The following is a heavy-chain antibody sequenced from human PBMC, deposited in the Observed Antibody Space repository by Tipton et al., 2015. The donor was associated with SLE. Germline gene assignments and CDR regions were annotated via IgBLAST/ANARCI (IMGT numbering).Heavy chain of an antibody. CDR3: AREVTSNGFDI. D-gene: IGHD4-23*01. J-gene: IGHJ3*02. V-gene: IGHV4-39*07. CDR1: SGSISSSSYY. Sequence: TLSLTCTVSSGSISSSSYYWGWIRQPPGKGLEWIGGIYDSGSTYYNPSLKSRVTISVDTSKNQFSLKMSSVTAADTAVYYCAREVTSNGFDIWGQGTMVTVSS. CDR2: IYDSGST.